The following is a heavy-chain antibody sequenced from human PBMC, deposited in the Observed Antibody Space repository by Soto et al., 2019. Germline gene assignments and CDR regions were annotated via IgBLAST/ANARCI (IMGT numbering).Heavy chain of an antibody. D-gene: IGHD3-22*01. CDR1: GGSISSGGYY. CDR2: VYYSGST. V-gene: IGHV4-31*03. Sequence: SETLSLTCTVSGGSISSGGYYWSWIRQHPGKCLEWIGYVYYSGSTYYNPSLKSRVTISVDTSKNQFSLKLSSVTAADTAVYYCARGTYYYDSSGYYFDYWGQGTMVTVS. CDR3: ARGTYYYDSSGYYFDY. J-gene: IGHJ4*02.